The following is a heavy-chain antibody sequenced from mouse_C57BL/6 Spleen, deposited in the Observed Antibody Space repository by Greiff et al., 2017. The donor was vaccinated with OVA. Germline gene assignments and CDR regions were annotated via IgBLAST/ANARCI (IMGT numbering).Heavy chain of an antibody. CDR1: GFTFSDYG. Sequence: EVKLVESGGGLVKPGGSLKLSCAASGFTFSDYGMHWVRQAPEKGLEWVAYISSGSSTIYYADTVKGRFTISRDNAKNPLFLQMTSRRSEDTAMYYCARRRLGQGGYAMDYWGQGTSVTVSS. D-gene: IGHD4-1*01. CDR3: ARRRLGQGGYAMDY. CDR2: ISSGSSTI. J-gene: IGHJ4*01. V-gene: IGHV5-17*01.